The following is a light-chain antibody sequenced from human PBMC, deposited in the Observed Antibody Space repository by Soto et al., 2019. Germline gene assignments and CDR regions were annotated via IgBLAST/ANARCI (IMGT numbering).Light chain of an antibody. CDR2: GAS. CDR3: QQYGSSPK. Sequence: AQCPVTLFFSPGEMATLSCRASQSVSSSYLAWYQQKPGQAPRLLIYGASSRATGIPDRFSGSGSGTDFTLTISRLEPEDFAVYYCQQYGSSPKFGQGTKVDIK. V-gene: IGKV3-20*01. J-gene: IGKJ1*01. CDR1: QSVSSSY.